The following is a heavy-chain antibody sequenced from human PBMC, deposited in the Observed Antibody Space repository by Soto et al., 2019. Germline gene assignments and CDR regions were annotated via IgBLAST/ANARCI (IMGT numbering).Heavy chain of an antibody. CDR2: ISNDGSST. CDR3: ARAIAVAATAY. Sequence: PGGSLRLSCAASGYTFSSNWMHWVRQAPGKGLVWVSGISNDGSSTTYADSVKGRFTISRDNAENTLYLQMNSLRAEDTAVYYCARAIAVAATAYWGQGTLVTVSS. D-gene: IGHD6-19*01. CDR1: GYTFSSNW. J-gene: IGHJ4*02. V-gene: IGHV3-74*01.